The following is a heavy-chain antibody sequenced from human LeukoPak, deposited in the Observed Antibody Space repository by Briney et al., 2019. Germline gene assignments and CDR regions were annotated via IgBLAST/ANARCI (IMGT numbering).Heavy chain of an antibody. CDR2: IYSRVT. D-gene: IGHD1-1*01. CDR1: GGSISNYY. V-gene: IGHV4-4*07. Sequence: ASETLSLTCTVSGGSISNYYLSWIRQPAGKGLEWIGRIYSRVTTYNPSLKSRVTMSADTSRNHVSLTLNSVTAADTAVYYCARGGYNYGLDRFDYWGQGTLVTVSS. J-gene: IGHJ4*02. CDR3: ARGGYNYGLDRFDY.